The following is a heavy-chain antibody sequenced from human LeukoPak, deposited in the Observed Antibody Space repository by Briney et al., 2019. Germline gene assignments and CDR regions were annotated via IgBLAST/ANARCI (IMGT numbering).Heavy chain of an antibody. CDR3: ARTYYDFWSGYYLDY. D-gene: IGHD3-3*01. CDR1: GYTFTGYY. Sequence: AASVKVSCKASGYTFTGYYMHWVRQAPGQGLEWMGWINPNSGDTNYAQKFQGRVTMTRDTSISTAYMELSRLRSDDTAVYYCARTYYDFWSGYYLDYWGQGTLVTVSS. J-gene: IGHJ4*02. CDR2: INPNSGDT. V-gene: IGHV1-2*02.